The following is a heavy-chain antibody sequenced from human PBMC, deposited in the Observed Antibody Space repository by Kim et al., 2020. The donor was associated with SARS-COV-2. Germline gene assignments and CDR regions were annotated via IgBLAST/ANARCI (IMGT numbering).Heavy chain of an antibody. V-gene: IGHV1-18*01. CDR3: ARNYYGSGSYPYYFDY. J-gene: IGHJ4*02. D-gene: IGHD3-10*01. CDR2: ISAYSGNT. CDR1: GYTFTSYG. Sequence: ASVKVSCKASGYTFTSYGISWVRQAPGQGLEWMGWISAYSGNTNFAQKLQGRVTMTTDTSTSPAYMELRSLRSDDTAVYYCARNYYGSGSYPYYFDYWGQGTLVTVSS.